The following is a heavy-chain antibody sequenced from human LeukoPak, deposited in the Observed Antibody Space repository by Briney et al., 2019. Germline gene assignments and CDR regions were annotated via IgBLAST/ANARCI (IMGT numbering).Heavy chain of an antibody. CDR2: IVYTGNNK. CDR3: ARVSGSYRRWAFDI. CDR1: GFTFSNYG. D-gene: IGHD1-26*01. Sequence: GGSLRLSCAASGFTFSNYGIHWVRQAPGKGLEWVAFIVYTGNNKYYADSVKGRFTISRDNSKNTLYLQMSSLTAEDTAVYYCARVSGSYRRWAFDIWGQGTMVTVSS. J-gene: IGHJ3*02. V-gene: IGHV3-30*19.